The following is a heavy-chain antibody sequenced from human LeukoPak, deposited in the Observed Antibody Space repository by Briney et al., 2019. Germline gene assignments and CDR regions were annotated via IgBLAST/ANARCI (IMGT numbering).Heavy chain of an antibody. V-gene: IGHV4-59*08. J-gene: IGHJ4*02. D-gene: IGHD6-19*01. CDR1: GGSFSGYY. CDR3: ARQGLFSSGWFDY. Sequence: PSETLSLTCAVYGGSFSGYYWSWIRQPPGKGLEWIGYIYYSGSTNYNPSLKSRVTISVDTSKNQFSLKLSSVTAADTAVYYCARQGLFSSGWFDYWGQGTLVTVSS. CDR2: IYYSGST.